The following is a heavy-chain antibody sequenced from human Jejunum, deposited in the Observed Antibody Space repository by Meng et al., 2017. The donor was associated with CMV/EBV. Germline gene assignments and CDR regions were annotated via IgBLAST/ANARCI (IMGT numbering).Heavy chain of an antibody. Sequence: SGYSFIGYYMHWVRQAPGQGLEWMGWINPNSGGTNYAQKFQGRVTMTGDTSISTAYMELSRLRSDDTAVYYCARARVPAARGFDIWGQGTMVTVSS. CDR3: ARARVPAARGFDI. J-gene: IGHJ3*02. CDR1: GYSFIGYY. CDR2: INPNSGGT. V-gene: IGHV1-2*02. D-gene: IGHD2-2*01.